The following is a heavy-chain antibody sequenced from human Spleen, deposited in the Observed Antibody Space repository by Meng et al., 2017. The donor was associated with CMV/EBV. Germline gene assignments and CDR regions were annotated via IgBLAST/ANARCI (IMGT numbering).Heavy chain of an antibody. CDR3: ATDEGAY. Sequence: GESLKISCAASEFTVSSNYMTWVRQAPGKGLEWVSVIYSGGSTYFADSVKGRFTISRDSSRNTLYLQMNSLRAEDTAIYYCATDEGAYWGQGTLVTVSS. CDR1: EFTVSSNY. J-gene: IGHJ4*02. CDR2: IYSGGST. D-gene: IGHD1-26*01. V-gene: IGHV3-66*01.